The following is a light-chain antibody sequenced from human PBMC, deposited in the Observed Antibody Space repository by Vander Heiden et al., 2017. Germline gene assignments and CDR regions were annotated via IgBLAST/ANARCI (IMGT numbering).Light chain of an antibody. CDR3: QVWDSSSDWV. V-gene: IGLV3-21*02. CDR1: NIGSIS. Sequence: SYVLTQPPPVAEAPGPPARITCGGNNIGSISVHWYQQKPGQAPVLFVYDDSDRPSGIPERFSGSNSGNTATLTISRVEAGDEADYYCQVWDSSSDWVFGGGTKLTVL. J-gene: IGLJ3*02. CDR2: DDS.